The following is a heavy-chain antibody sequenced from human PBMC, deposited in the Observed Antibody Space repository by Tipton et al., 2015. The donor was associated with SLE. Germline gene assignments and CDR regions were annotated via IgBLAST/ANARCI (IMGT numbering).Heavy chain of an antibody. D-gene: IGHD2-15*01. CDR1: GGSFSGYY. J-gene: IGHJ3*02. Sequence: LRLSCAVYGGSFSGYYWXXXRQPPGKGLEWIGEINHSGSTHYNPSLKSRVIISVDTSKNQLSLKLNSVTAADTTMYYCARNRGSGQQAAFEIWGQGTMVXXSS. CDR2: INHSGST. V-gene: IGHV4-34*01. CDR3: ARNRGSGQQAAFEI.